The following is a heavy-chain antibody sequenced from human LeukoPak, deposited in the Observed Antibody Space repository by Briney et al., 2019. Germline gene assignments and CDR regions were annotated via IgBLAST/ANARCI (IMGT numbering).Heavy chain of an antibody. Sequence: SVKVSCKASGGTFSSYAISWVRQAPGQGLEWMGGIIPIFGTANYAQKFQGRVTITADESTSTAYMELSSLRSEDTAVYYCARDQKVSQLLYSSYGMDVWGQGTTVTVSS. CDR1: GGTFSSYA. D-gene: IGHD2-2*02. CDR3: ARDQKVSQLLYSSYGMDV. J-gene: IGHJ6*02. CDR2: IIPIFGTA. V-gene: IGHV1-69*13.